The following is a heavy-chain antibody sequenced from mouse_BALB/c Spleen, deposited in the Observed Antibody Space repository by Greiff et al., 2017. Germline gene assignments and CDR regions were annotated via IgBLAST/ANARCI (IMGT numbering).Heavy chain of an antibody. CDR3: ARSYYGSKAWFAY. CDR2: ISSGGST. D-gene: IGHD1-1*01. Sequence: DVQLQESGGGLVKPGGSLKLSCAASGFTFSSYAMSWVRQTPEKRLEWVASISSGGSTYYPDSVKGRFTISRDNARNILYLQMSSLRSEDTAMYYCARSYYGSKAWFAYWGQGTLVTVSA. J-gene: IGHJ3*01. CDR1: GFTFSSYA. V-gene: IGHV5-6-5*01.